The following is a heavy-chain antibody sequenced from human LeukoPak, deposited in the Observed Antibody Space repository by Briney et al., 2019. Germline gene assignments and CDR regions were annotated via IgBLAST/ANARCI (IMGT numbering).Heavy chain of an antibody. CDR2: IWYDGSNK. CDR1: GFTFSNYD. D-gene: IGHD2-8*01. Sequence: GGSPRLSCAASGFTFSNYDMHWVRQAPGKGLEWVAVIWYDGSNKYYADSVKGRFTISRDNSKNTLYLQMNTLRAEDTAVYYCARDPGGVVYFDYWGQGTLVTVSS. V-gene: IGHV3-33*08. CDR3: ARDPGGVVYFDY. J-gene: IGHJ4*02.